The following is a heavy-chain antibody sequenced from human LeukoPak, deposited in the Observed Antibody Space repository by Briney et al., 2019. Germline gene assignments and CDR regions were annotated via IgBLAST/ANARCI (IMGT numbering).Heavy chain of an antibody. D-gene: IGHD6-13*01. CDR3: ARDGSAAGTTLTLNWFDP. CDR1: GYTFTGYY. V-gene: IGHV1-2*02. J-gene: IGHJ5*02. Sequence: ASVKVSCKASGYTFTGYYMHWVRQAPGQGLEWMGWINPNSGGTNYAQTFQGRVTMTRDTSISTAYMELSRLRSDDTAVYYCARDGSAAGTTLTLNWFDPWGQGTLVTVSS. CDR2: INPNSGGT.